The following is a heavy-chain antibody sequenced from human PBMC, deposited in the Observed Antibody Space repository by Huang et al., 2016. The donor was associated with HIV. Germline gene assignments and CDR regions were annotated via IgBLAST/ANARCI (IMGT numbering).Heavy chain of an antibody. CDR1: GGSISSGGYY. J-gene: IGHJ3*02. D-gene: IGHD1-1*01. Sequence: QVQLQESGPGLVKPSQTLSLTCTVSGGSISSGGYYWSWIRQPPGKGLEWIGYIYYRGSTYYNPSLKSRVTISVDTSKNQFSLKLSSVTAADTAVYYCARLGWSGTMRDAFDIWGQGTMVTVSS. CDR2: IYYRGST. V-gene: IGHV4-30-4*08. CDR3: ARLGWSGTMRDAFDI.